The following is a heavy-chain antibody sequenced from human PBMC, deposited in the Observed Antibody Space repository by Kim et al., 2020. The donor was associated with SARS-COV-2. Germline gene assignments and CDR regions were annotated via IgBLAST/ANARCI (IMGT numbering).Heavy chain of an antibody. Sequence: GESLKISCKGSGYSFTNYWIGWVRQMLGKGLEWMGIIHPGDSDTRYSPSFQGQVTISADKSISTAYLQWSSLKASDTAMYYCGSHLDWWHLSPDYWGQGTLVTVSS. CDR1: GYSFTNYW. CDR2: IHPGDSDT. D-gene: IGHD2-8*02. CDR3: GSHLDWWHLSPDY. V-gene: IGHV5-51*01. J-gene: IGHJ4*02.